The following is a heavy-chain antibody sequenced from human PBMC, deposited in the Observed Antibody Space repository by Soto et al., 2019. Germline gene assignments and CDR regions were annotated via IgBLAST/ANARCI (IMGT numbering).Heavy chain of an antibody. J-gene: IGHJ4*02. D-gene: IGHD3-22*01. CDR2: IKEDGTAK. CDR1: GFTFGDYA. CDR3: TTDRGYLTFDY. Sequence: GGSLRLSCTASGFTFGDYAMSWFRQAPGKGLEWVANIKEDGTAKYYLDSVKGRFTVSRDNVKNSLYLQMNSLRAEDTAMYYCTTDRGYLTFDYWGPGTLVTVSS. V-gene: IGHV3-7*01.